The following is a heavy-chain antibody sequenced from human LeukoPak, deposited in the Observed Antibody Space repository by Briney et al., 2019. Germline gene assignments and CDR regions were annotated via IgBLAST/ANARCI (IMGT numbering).Heavy chain of an antibody. D-gene: IGHD2-15*01. CDR2: IIPIFGTA. CDR1: GGTFSSYA. CDR3: ARDLHERVVAAMY. V-gene: IGHV1-69*13. J-gene: IGHJ4*02. Sequence: SVKVSCKASGGTFSSYAISWVRQAPGQGLEWMGGIIPIFGTANYAQKFQGRVTITADESTSTAYMELRSLRSDDTAVYYCARDLHERVVAAMYWGQGTLVTVSS.